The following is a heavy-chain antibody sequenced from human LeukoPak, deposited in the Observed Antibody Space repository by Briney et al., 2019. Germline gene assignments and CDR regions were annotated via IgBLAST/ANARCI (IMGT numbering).Heavy chain of an antibody. CDR3: AKDPEDIVATNAELYDY. V-gene: IGHV3-66*01. J-gene: IGHJ4*02. D-gene: IGHD5-12*01. CDR1: EFSVGSNY. CDR2: IYSGGST. Sequence: PGGSLRLSCAASEFSVGSNYMTWVRQAPGKGLEWVSLIYSGGSTYYADSVKGRFTISRDNSKNTLYLQMNSLRAEDTAVYYCAKDPEDIVATNAELYDYWGQGTLVTVSS.